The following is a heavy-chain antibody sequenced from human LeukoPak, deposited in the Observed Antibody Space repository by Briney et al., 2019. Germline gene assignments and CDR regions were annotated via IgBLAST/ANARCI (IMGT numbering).Heavy chain of an antibody. CDR1: GFTFSSYG. D-gene: IGHD5-18*01. Sequence: PGGSLRLSCAASGFTFSSYGMHWVRQAPGKGLEWVAVIWYGGSNKYYADSVKGRFTISRDNSKNTLYLQMNSLRAEDTAVYYCAKDGNTAMVGTNYYFDYWGQGTLVTVSS. CDR2: IWYGGSNK. J-gene: IGHJ4*02. CDR3: AKDGNTAMVGTNYYFDY. V-gene: IGHV3-30*02.